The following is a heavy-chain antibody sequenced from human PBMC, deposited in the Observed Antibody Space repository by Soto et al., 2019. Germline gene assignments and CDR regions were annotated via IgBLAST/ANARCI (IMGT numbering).Heavy chain of an antibody. CDR2: ITPSDGSR. J-gene: IGHJ4*02. V-gene: IGHV1-46*01. CDR1: GYTFTSYY. Sequence: QVQLVQSGAEVRKPGASVKVSCKASGYTFTSYYLHWVRQAPGQGLEWMGMITPSDGSRTYAQEFQGRVTMARETSTSTVYMDMSSLRSEDTAVYYCARALPRYIVGLMMDVDYWGQGTLVTVSS. CDR3: ARALPRYIVGLMMDVDY. D-gene: IGHD1-26*01.